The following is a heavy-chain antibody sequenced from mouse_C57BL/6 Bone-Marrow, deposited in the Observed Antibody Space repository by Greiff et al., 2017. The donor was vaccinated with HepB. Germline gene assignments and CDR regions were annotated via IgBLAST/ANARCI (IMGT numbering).Heavy chain of an antibody. CDR3: ARHGYYGSSHWYFDV. Sequence: EVKLVESGGGLVQPGGSLKLSCAASGFTFSDYGMAWVRQAPRKGPEWVAFISTLAYSIYYADTVTGRFTISRENAKNTLYLEMSSLRSEDTAMYYCARHGYYGSSHWYFDVWGTGTTVTVSS. J-gene: IGHJ1*03. D-gene: IGHD1-1*01. CDR1: GFTFSDYG. CDR2: ISTLAYSI. V-gene: IGHV5-15*04.